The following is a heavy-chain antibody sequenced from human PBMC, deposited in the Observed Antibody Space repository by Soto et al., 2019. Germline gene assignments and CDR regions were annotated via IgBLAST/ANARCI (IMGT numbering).Heavy chain of an antibody. CDR2: IYYSGTT. D-gene: IGHD6-13*01. V-gene: IGHV4-30-4*01. Sequence: PSGTLALTCSVSGGSSSSGNYYWSWVRQPPGKGPEWIGYIYYSGTTYYNPSLKSRITISIDTSKSRFSLKLSSVTAADTAVYYCARVQQLVPGYYFAYWGKVILSTV. J-gene: IGHJ4*01. CDR3: ARVQQLVPGYYFAY. CDR1: GGSSSSGNYY.